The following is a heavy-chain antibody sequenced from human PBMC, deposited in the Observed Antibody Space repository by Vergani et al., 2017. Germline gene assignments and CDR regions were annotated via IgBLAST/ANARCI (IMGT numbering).Heavy chain of an antibody. CDR3: ARDRAVTMGEYYFDY. D-gene: IGHD4-17*01. J-gene: IGHJ4*02. Sequence: QVQLVQSGAEVKKPGSSVKVSCKASGGTFSSYSISWVRQAPGQGLEWMGRIIPIPGIANYAQKFQGRVTITADKSTSTAYMELSSLRSEDTAVYYCARDRAVTMGEYYFDYWGQGTLVTVSS. CDR2: IIPIPGIA. V-gene: IGHV1-69*08. CDR1: GGTFSSYS.